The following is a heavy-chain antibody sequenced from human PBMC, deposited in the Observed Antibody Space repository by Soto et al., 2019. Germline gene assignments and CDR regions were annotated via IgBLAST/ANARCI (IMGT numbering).Heavy chain of an antibody. CDR2: IHSSGSN. D-gene: IGHD1-26*01. CDR3: ARLGGSFAVPHFDF. V-gene: IGHV4-30-4*01. Sequence: PSETLSLTCTVSGSSITMDAYYRGWLRQPPGEGLAWTGHIHSSGSNFYNPSHKSGVTLSGDAAMIQCPLKLSSVTAAVTAVYYCARLGGSFAVPHFDFWGQGTLVTVSS. J-gene: IGHJ4*02. CDR1: GSSITMDAYY.